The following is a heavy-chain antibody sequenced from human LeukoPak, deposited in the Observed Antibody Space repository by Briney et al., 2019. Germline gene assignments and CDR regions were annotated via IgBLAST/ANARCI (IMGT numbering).Heavy chain of an antibody. CDR1: GVALKTGGYY. CDR3: ARDMRHGYGFDF. V-gene: IGHV4-31*03. D-gene: IGHD5-18*01. Sequence: SQTLSLTCTVSGVALKTGGYYWNWFRQHSWKGLEWIGCISYSGSTYFSPSLKSRITISIDTSKNRFPLQMSSVTAADTAVYYCARDMRHGYGFDFWGQGSLVIVSS. CDR2: ISYSGST. J-gene: IGHJ4*02.